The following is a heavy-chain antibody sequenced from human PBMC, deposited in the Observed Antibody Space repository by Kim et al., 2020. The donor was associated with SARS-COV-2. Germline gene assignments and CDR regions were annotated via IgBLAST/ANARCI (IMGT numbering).Heavy chain of an antibody. CDR1: GFTFSSYW. J-gene: IGHJ6*02. CDR3: AREGIQFYGMDV. D-gene: IGHD4-4*01. Sequence: GGSLRLSCAASGFTFSSYWMHWVRQAPGKGLVWVSRINSDGSSTSYADSVKGRFTISRDNAKNTLYLQMNSLRAEDTAVYYCAREGIQFYGMDVWGQGTTCTVSS. V-gene: IGHV3-74*01. CDR2: INSDGSST.